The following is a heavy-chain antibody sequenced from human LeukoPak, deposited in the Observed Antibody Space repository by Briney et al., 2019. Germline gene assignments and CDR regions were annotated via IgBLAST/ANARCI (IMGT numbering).Heavy chain of an antibody. D-gene: IGHD5-12*01. Sequence: SETLSLTCSVSGASIGSGSYYWTWIRQPAGKGLEWIGRIYTSGSTDYNPSPKSRVTISVDTSKNQFSLKLSSVTAADTAVYYCARRVATTYYYYYYMDVWGKGTTVTISS. CDR1: GASIGSGSYY. CDR2: IYTSGST. J-gene: IGHJ6*03. CDR3: ARRVATTYYYYYYMDV. V-gene: IGHV4-61*02.